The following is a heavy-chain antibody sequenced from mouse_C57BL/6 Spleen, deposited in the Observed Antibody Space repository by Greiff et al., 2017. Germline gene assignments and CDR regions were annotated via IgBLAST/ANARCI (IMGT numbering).Heavy chain of an antibody. V-gene: IGHV1-26*01. J-gene: IGHJ2*01. CDR2: INPNNGGT. Sequence: VQLQQSGPELVKPGASVKISCKASGYTFTDYYMNWVKQSHGKSLEWIGDINPNNGGTSYNQKFKGKATLTVDKSSSTAYMVLRSLTSEDSAVYYCARRLGSYFDYWGQGTTLTVSS. CDR1: GYTFTDYY. CDR3: ARRLGSYFDY. D-gene: IGHD4-1*01.